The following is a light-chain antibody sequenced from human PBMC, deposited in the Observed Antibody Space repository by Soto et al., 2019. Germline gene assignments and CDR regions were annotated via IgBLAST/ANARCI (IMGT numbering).Light chain of an antibody. CDR3: QQYINAPQT. J-gene: IGKJ1*01. V-gene: IGKV4-1*01. Sequence: DIVMTQSPDSLAVSLGERATINCKSSQSVLYSPNNKNYLAWYQQKPGQPPKLLVYWASTRESGVPDRFSGSGSETDFNLTINSLQAEDVAVYYCQQYINAPQTFGQGTKVEI. CDR2: WAS. CDR1: QSVLYSPNNKNY.